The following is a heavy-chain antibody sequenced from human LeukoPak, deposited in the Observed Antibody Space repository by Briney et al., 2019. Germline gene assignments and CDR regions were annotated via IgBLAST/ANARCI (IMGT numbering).Heavy chain of an antibody. Sequence: SETLSLTCTVSGYSISSGYYWGWVRQPPGKGLEWIGSIYHSGSTYYNPSLRSRVTISVDTSKNQFSLNLSSVTAADTAVYYCAREGPVWLDYWGQGTLVTVSS. CDR2: IYHSGST. J-gene: IGHJ4*02. V-gene: IGHV4-38-2*02. CDR3: AREGPVWLDY. CDR1: GYSISSGYY. D-gene: IGHD2-8*01.